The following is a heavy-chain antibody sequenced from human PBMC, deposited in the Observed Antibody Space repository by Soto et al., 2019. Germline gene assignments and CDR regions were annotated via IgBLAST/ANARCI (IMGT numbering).Heavy chain of an antibody. V-gene: IGHV3-74*01. CDR2: ISGDDGST. D-gene: IGHD1-26*01. J-gene: IGHJ6*02. Sequence: GGSLRLSCAASGFTFSSYWMHWVRQAPGKGLVWVSRISGDDGSTDYADSVKGRFTISRDSAKNTLYLQMNSLRAEDTAVYYCARDWKTLGGHYYGMDVWGQGTTVTVSS. CDR3: ARDWKTLGGHYYGMDV. CDR1: GFTFSSYW.